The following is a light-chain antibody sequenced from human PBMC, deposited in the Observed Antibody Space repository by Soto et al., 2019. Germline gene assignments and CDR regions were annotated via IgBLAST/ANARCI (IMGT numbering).Light chain of an antibody. CDR2: KIS. CDR1: QSRVDSDGNIY. CDR3: IQKTHFQCT. Sequence: DVVGTQTPLSSPVTLGQPASISCRSSQSRVDSDGNIYLSWLQQGPGQPPRLLIDKISNRFSGGPDRFTGSRAGTDFTLKISRVASEDVGSYYRIQKTHFQCTFGGRAKVDI. J-gene: IGKJ4*01. V-gene: IGKV2-24*01.